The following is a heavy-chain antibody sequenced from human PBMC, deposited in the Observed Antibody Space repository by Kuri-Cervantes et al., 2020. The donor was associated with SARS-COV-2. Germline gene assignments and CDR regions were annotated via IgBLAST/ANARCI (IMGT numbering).Heavy chain of an antibody. J-gene: IGHJ6*03. CDR1: GFLFSASA. CDR3: ARGKMGIAAAGTTGGYYYYYMDV. Sequence: GESLKISCEVSGFLFSASAIHWVRQASGKGLEWVGRVRGKANNYATAYAASVRGRFTISRDDSKNMAYLQMNSLKTEDTAVYYCARGKMGIAAAGTTGGYYYYYMDVWGKGTTVTVSS. CDR2: VRGKANNYAT. D-gene: IGHD6-13*01. V-gene: IGHV3-73*01.